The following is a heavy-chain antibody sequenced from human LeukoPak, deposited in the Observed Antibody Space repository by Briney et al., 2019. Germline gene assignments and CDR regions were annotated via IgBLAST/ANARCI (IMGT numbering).Heavy chain of an antibody. Sequence: SETLSLTCAVYGGSFSGYYWSWIRQPPGKGLEWIGEINHSGSTNYNPSLKSRVTVSVDTSKNQFSLRLSSVTAADTAVYYCASAGYGDYATQTGWNWFDPWGQGTLVTVSS. J-gene: IGHJ5*02. CDR2: INHSGST. V-gene: IGHV4-34*01. D-gene: IGHD4-17*01. CDR1: GGSFSGYY. CDR3: ASAGYGDYATQTGWNWFDP.